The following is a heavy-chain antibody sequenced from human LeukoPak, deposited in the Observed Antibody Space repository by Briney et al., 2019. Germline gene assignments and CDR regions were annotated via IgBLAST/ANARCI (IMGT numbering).Heavy chain of an antibody. CDR1: GFTFSSYW. CDR2: IKQDGSEK. D-gene: IGHD3-22*01. V-gene: IGHV3-7*01. J-gene: IGHJ6*03. CDR3: ARVSPIYYYDSSGYNYYYYYMDV. Sequence: GGSLRLSCAASGFTFSSYWMSWVRQAPGKGLEWVANIKQDGSEKYYVDSVKGRFTISRDNAKNSLYLQMNSLRAEDTAVYYCARVSPIYYYDSSGYNYYYYYMDVWGKGTTVTVSS.